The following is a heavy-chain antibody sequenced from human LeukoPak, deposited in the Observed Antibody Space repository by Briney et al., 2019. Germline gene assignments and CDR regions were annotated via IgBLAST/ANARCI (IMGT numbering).Heavy chain of an antibody. CDR3: AKTRPLDSSSWSHGDY. CDR2: IRPDGSET. CDR1: GFTFSRHW. Sequence: GGSLRLSYAASGFTFSRHWMRWARQAPGKGLEWVADIRPDGSETKYVESVKGRFTISRDNSKNTLYLQMNSLRAEDTAVYYCAKTRPLDSSSWSHGDYWGQGTLVTVSS. V-gene: IGHV3-7*03. D-gene: IGHD6-13*01. J-gene: IGHJ4*02.